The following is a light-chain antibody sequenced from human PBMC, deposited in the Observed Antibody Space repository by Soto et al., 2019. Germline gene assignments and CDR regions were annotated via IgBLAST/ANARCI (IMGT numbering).Light chain of an antibody. CDR1: RSDVGGYNY. CDR2: EVS. V-gene: IGLV2-14*01. CDR3: SSYTSISTLV. Sequence: QSALTQPASVSGSPGQTITISCTGTRSDVGGYNYVSWYQQHPGKAPKLMIYEVSKRPSGVSNRFSASKSGNTASLTISGLQAEDEADYYCSSYTSISTLVFGGGTKLTVL. J-gene: IGLJ2*01.